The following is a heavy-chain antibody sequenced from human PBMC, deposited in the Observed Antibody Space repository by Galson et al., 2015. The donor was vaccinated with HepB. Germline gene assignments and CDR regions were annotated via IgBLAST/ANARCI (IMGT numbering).Heavy chain of an antibody. J-gene: IGHJ6*03. CDR1: GYTFTDYV. CDR3: ARSPLRFLDWLPYYDYYYTDV. CDR2: VNTNTGKP. Sequence: SVKVSCKASGYTFTDYVVNWVRQAPGQGLEWMGWVNTNTGKPTYAPGFAGRFVFSLDTSVTTAYLQISSLETDDTAVYYCARSPLRFLDWLPYYDYYYTDVWGEGTTVTVSS. D-gene: IGHD3-3*01. V-gene: IGHV7-4-1*02.